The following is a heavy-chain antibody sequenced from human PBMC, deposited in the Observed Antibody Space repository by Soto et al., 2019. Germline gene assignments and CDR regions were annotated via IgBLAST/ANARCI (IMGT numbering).Heavy chain of an antibody. CDR1: GYTFSTYG. V-gene: IGHV1-3*01. CDR2: LNGGTGQT. J-gene: IGHJ6*02. CDR3: ARGKGMEENYFYYGLDI. Sequence: ASVKVSCKASGYTFSTYGMHWVRQAPGQSLEWMGWLNGGTGQTRYSQRFQDRVIITRDTSAGTGYMELSSLRSEDTAVYYCARGKGMEENYFYYGLDIWGQGTTVTAP. D-gene: IGHD1-1*01.